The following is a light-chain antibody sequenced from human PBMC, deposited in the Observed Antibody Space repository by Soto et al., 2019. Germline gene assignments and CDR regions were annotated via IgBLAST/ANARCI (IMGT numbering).Light chain of an antibody. V-gene: IGKV3-20*01. CDR3: QQSSRSPVT. Sequence: EIVLTQSPGALSLSPGEGATLSCRASQSIGGNFLAWYQQRRGQAPRLLIHGASNRATGIPDRFSGSGSGTDFTLTISRLEPEDFAVYYCQQSSRSPVTFGQGTRLEIK. CDR1: QSIGGNF. CDR2: GAS. J-gene: IGKJ5*01.